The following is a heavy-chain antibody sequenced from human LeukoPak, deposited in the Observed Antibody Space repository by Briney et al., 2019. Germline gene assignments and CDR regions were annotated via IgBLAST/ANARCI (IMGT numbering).Heavy chain of an antibody. CDR2: IKPDGRDK. D-gene: IGHD4-23*01. V-gene: IGHV3-7*01. CDR3: ARGRFCDSGNCYLDY. Sequence: PGGSLRLSCAASGYTFSDYWMSWVRQAPGKGLERVANIKPDGRDKYHVDSVKGRFTISRDNTKASLYPLMNSLRAEDTAVYYCARGRFCDSGNCYLDYWGQGTLVTVSS. J-gene: IGHJ4*02. CDR1: GYTFSDYW.